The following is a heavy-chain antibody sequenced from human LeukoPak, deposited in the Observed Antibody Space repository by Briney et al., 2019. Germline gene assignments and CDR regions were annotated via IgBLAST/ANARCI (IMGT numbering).Heavy chain of an antibody. D-gene: IGHD6-19*01. CDR1: GFTFSSYA. J-gene: IGHJ4*02. Sequence: PGGSLRLSCAASGFTFSSYAMSSVRQAPGKGLEWVSAISGSGGSTYYADSVKGRFTISRDNSNNTLYLQMNSLRAEETAVNDCAKDRGGYSSGWYPFDYWGQGTLVTVSS. V-gene: IGHV3-23*01. CDR3: AKDRGGYSSGWYPFDY. CDR2: ISGSGGST.